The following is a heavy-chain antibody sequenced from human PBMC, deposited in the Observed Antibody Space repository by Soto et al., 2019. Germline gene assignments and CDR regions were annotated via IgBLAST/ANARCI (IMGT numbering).Heavy chain of an antibody. CDR2: IYQSGVT. J-gene: IGHJ5*02. V-gene: IGHV4-30-2*01. Sequence: SETLSLTCNMSGDSYSISTYSWSWIRQPPGKALQWIGFIYQSGVTSYNPSLASRVSISLDRSNNQCSLKLKSVTAADTAVYFCAGMPYTSGIRFDPSGPGTLVTSPQ. CDR3: AGMPYTSGIRFDP. CDR1: GDSYSISTYS. D-gene: IGHD6-19*01.